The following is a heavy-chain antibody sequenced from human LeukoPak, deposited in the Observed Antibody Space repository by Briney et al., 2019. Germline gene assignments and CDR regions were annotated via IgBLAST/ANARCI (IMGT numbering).Heavy chain of an antibody. Sequence: GGSLRLSCAASGFTFSSYGMSWVRQAPGKGLEWVSAISGSGGSTYYADSVKGRFTISRDNSKNTLYLQMNSLRAEDTAVYYCARDHTMVRGVIRGRGYFDYWGQGTLVTVSS. V-gene: IGHV3-23*01. CDR2: ISGSGGST. D-gene: IGHD3-10*01. CDR1: GFTFSSYG. J-gene: IGHJ4*02. CDR3: ARDHTMVRGVIRGRGYFDY.